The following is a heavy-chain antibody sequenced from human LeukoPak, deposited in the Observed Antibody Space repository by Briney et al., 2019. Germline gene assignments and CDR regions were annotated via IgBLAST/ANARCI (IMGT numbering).Heavy chain of an antibody. CDR2: IYYSGST. CDR3: ASAPTYYDFWSGYPWFDP. Sequence: SGTLSLTCTVSGGSISSGDYYWSWIRQPPGKGLEWIGYIYYSGSTYYNPSLKSRVTISVDTSKNQFSLKLSSVTAADTAVYYCASAPTYYDFWSGYPWFDPWGQGTLVTVSS. V-gene: IGHV4-30-4*01. D-gene: IGHD3-3*01. J-gene: IGHJ5*02. CDR1: GGSISSGDYY.